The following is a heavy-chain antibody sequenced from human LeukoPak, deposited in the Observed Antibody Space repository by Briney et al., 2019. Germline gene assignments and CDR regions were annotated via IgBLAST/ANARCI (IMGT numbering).Heavy chain of an antibody. CDR2: ISSSSSYI. CDR1: GFTFSSYS. D-gene: IGHD3-22*01. J-gene: IGHJ4*02. V-gene: IGHV3-21*01. Sequence: PGGSLRLSCAASGFTFSSYSMNWVRQAPGKGLEWVSSISSSSSYIYYADSVKGRFTISRDNAKNSLYLQMNSLRAEDTAVYYCARGSSYYYDSSGYYYPDYWGQGTLVTVSS. CDR3: ARGSSYYYDSSGYYYPDY.